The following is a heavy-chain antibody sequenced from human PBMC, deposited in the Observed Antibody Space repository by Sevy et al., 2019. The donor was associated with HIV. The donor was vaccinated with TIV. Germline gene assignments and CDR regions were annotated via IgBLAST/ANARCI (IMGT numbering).Heavy chain of an antibody. J-gene: IGHJ4*02. CDR1: GFIFNSYA. CDR2: ISGSGGST. D-gene: IGHD3-10*01. Sequence: GGSLRLSCAASGFIFNSYAMTWVRQAPGKGLEWVSGISGSGGSTYYADSVKGRFTISRDNSRNTLYLEMNSLRAEDTAVYYCAKGYGSGSPPEYWGQGTLVTVSS. V-gene: IGHV3-23*01. CDR3: AKGYGSGSPPEY.